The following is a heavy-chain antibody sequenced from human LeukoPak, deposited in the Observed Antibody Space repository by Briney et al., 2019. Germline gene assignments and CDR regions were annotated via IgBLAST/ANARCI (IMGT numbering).Heavy chain of an antibody. J-gene: IGHJ4*02. CDR1: GYTFTGYY. V-gene: IGHV1-2*02. D-gene: IGHD4-17*01. CDR3: ARSLTSLRRNGDYPGY. Sequence: ASVKVSCKASGYTFTGYYMHWVRQAPGQGLEWMGWINPNSGGTNYAQKFQGRVTMTRDTSISTAYMELSRLRSDDTAVYYCARSLTSLRRNGDYPGYWGQGTLVTVSS. CDR2: INPNSGGT.